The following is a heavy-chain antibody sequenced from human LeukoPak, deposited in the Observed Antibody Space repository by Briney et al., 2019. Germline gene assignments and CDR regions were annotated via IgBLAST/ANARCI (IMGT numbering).Heavy chain of an antibody. J-gene: IGHJ5*02. V-gene: IGHV3-21*01. CDR1: GFTFSSYG. Sequence: GGSLRLSCAASGFTFSSYGMHWVRQAPGKGLEWVSSISSSSSYIYYADSVKGRFTISRDNAKNSLYLQMNSLRAEDTAVYYCAGSGSGSPYNWFDPWGQGTLVTVSS. CDR2: ISSSSSYI. D-gene: IGHD5-12*01. CDR3: AGSGSGSPYNWFDP.